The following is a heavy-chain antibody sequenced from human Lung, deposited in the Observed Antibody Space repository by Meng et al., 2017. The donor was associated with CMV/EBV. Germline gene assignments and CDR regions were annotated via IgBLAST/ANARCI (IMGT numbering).Heavy chain of an antibody. D-gene: IGHD1-26*01. CDR3: ARDGSLVRLDV. V-gene: IGHV4-59*01. Sequence: SETLSLTCTVSGGCISSYYWSWIRQPPGKGLEWIGYIYYSGSTNYNPSLKSRVTISVDTSKNQFSLKLSSVTAADTAVYYCARDGSLVRLDVWGQGTTVXVSS. CDR2: IYYSGST. J-gene: IGHJ6*02. CDR1: GGCISSYY.